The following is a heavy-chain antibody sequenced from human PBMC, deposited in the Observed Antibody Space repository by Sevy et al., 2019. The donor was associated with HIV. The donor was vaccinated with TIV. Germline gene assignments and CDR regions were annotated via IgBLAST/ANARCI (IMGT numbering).Heavy chain of an antibody. CDR1: GFTFSNYG. J-gene: IGHJ4*02. CDR3: AKDASSQWLNYFFDY. D-gene: IGHD6-19*01. CDR2: ISYGGTNK. Sequence: GGSLRLSCAASGFTFSNYGIHWVRQAPGKGLEWLAAISYGGTNKYYTDTLKGRFTSSIDNSKNTLYLQMNRLRAEETAAYFCAKDASSQWLNYFFDYWGQGTLVTVSS. V-gene: IGHV3-30*18.